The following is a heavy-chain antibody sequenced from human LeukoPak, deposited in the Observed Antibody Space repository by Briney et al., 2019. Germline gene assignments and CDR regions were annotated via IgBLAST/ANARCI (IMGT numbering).Heavy chain of an antibody. CDR1: GFTFSSYG. CDR3: ARDSAQYYYDSSGYLDY. CDR2: IWYDGSNK. V-gene: IGHV3-33*01. Sequence: PGGSLRLSCAAPGFTFSSYGMHWVRQAPGKGLEWVAVIWYDGSNKYYADSVKGRFTISRDNSKNTLYLQMNSLRAEDTAVYYCARDSAQYYYDSSGYLDYWGQGTLVTVSS. D-gene: IGHD3-22*01. J-gene: IGHJ4*02.